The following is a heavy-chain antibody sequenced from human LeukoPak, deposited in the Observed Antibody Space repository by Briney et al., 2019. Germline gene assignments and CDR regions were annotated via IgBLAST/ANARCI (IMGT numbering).Heavy chain of an antibody. CDR3: AKQIAVAGTYPVDY. J-gene: IGHJ4*02. CDR2: ISYDGSNK. CDR1: GFTFSSYG. V-gene: IGHV3-30*18. Sequence: PGGSLRLSCAASGFTFSSYGMHWVRQAPGKGLEWVAVISYDGSNKYYADSVKGRFTISRDYSKNTLYLQMNSLRAEDTAVYYCAKQIAVAGTYPVDYWGQGTLVTVSS. D-gene: IGHD6-19*01.